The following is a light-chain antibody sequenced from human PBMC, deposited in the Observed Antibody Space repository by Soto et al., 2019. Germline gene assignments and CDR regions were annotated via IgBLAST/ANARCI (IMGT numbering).Light chain of an antibody. CDR1: QRINNC. J-gene: IGKJ2*01. CDR2: KAS. V-gene: IGKV1-5*03. Sequence: DIQMTQSPSTLSASVGDRVTITCRASQRINNCLAWYQQKPGKAPKLLIYKASSLESGVPSRFSGSGSGTEFPLTISSLQPDDFATYYCHQYDSYSYTFGQGTQLEIK. CDR3: HQYDSYSYT.